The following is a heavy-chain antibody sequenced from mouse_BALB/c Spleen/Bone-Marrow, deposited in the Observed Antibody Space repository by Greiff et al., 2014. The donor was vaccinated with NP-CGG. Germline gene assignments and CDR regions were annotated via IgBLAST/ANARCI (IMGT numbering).Heavy chain of an antibody. CDR2: IIPSSGYT. D-gene: IGHD1-1*01. CDR3: TIRYYAVDY. CDR1: GYTFTRYT. Sequence: VQLQQSGAELARPGASVKMSCQASGYTFTRYTMHWEKQRPGQGLEWIGYIIPSSGYTNYNQKFKDKATLTADKSSSTAYMQLSSLTSEDSAVYYCTIRYYAVDYWGQGTSVTVSS. J-gene: IGHJ4*01. V-gene: IGHV1-4*01.